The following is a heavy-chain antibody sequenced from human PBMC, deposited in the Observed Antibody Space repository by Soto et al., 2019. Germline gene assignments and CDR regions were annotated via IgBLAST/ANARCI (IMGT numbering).Heavy chain of an antibody. Sequence: QVHLEQSGAEVKKPGSSVKVSCKASGGTFRTAAISWVRPAPGQGLEWLGGIMPVFRTPDYAQRFQGRVTITADESTSTAYMELSGLRSDDTAVYYCARENDRPQLGGNYYYILDVWGQGTTITVSS. V-gene: IGHV1-69*12. CDR3: ARENDRPQLGGNYYYILDV. CDR2: IMPVFRTP. CDR1: GGTFRTAA. D-gene: IGHD3-3*02. J-gene: IGHJ6*02.